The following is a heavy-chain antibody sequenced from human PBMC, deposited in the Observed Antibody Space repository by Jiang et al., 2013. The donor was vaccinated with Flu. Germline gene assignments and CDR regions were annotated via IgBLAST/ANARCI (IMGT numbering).Heavy chain of an antibody. D-gene: IGHD3-10*01. V-gene: IGHV3-23*01. J-gene: IGHJ3*01. CDR2: IRNSGST. CDR1: GFTFSSYA. CDR3: AKDRRTGPPDASDF. Sequence: VQLLESGGGLVQPGGSLRLSCAASGFTFSSYAMTWVRRAPGKGLEWVAGIRNSGSTFFADFVTGRFTISRDDSQKLVFLHMTSLSVEDTAVYYCAKDRRTGPPDASDFWGQGTMVTVSP.